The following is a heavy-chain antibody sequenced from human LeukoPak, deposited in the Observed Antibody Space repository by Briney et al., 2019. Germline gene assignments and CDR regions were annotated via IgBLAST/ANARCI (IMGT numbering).Heavy chain of an antibody. CDR3: ARGVYIAAAQYAY. J-gene: IGHJ4*02. CDR2: IYYSGTT. Sequence: SETLSLTCTVSGGSIGTYSWNWIRQPPGKGLEWIRYIYYSGTTNYNPSLKSRVTISVDTSKNQFSLKLSSVTAADTAVYYRARGVYIAAAQYAYWGQGTLVTVSS. V-gene: IGHV4-59*01. CDR1: GGSIGTYS. D-gene: IGHD6-13*01.